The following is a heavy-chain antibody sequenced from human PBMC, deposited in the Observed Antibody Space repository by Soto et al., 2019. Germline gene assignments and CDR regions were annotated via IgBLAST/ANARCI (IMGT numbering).Heavy chain of an antibody. V-gene: IGHV1-69*01. J-gene: IGHJ6*02. Sequence: VQLVQSGAEVKKPGSSVKLSCKASGGTFNRYTISWVRQAPGQGLEWMGGIIPTFGTANYAQKFQGRVAIIADESTSAAYMERRSLRSEDTAVYYCALWGFRDGNNSKYNYSGMDVWGQGTTVTVSS. CDR2: IIPTFGTA. D-gene: IGHD1-1*01. CDR3: ALWGFRDGNNSKYNYSGMDV. CDR1: GGTFNRYT.